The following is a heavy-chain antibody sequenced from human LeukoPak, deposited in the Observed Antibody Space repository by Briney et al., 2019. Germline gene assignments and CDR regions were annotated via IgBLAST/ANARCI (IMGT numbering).Heavy chain of an antibody. V-gene: IGHV3-21*01. CDR3: ARDRHNLYPSLDY. Sequence: NAGGSLRLSCAASGFTFSSYSMNWVRQAPGKGLEWVSSISSSSSYIYYADSVKGRFTISRDNAKNSLYLQMNSLRAEDTAVYYCARDRHNLYPSLDYWGQGTLVTVSS. CDR2: ISSSSSYI. J-gene: IGHJ4*02. CDR1: GFTFSSYS. D-gene: IGHD3-16*01.